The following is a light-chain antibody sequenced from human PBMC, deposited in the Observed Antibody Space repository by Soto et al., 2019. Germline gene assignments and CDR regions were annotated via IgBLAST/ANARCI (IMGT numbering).Light chain of an antibody. J-gene: IGKJ1*01. V-gene: IGKV1-5*03. CDR2: KAS. CDR1: QSISSW. CDR3: QQYSGYPRT. Sequence: DTQMTQSPSTLSASVGGRVTITCRASQSISSWLAWYQQKPGKAPKLLIYKASSLESGVPSRFSGSASGTEFTLIISSLRPDDFTTYYCQQYSGYPRTFGQGTKVEIK.